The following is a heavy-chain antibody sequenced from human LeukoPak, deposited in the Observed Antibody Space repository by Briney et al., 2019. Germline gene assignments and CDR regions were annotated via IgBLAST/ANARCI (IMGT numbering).Heavy chain of an antibody. CDR1: GFTVSSNY. Sequence: GGSLRLSCAASGFTVSSNYMSWVRQAPGKGLEWVSVIYSGGSTYYADSVKGRFTISRDNSKNTLYLQMNSLRAEDTAVYYCARSSSHTGGFDYWGQGTPVTVSS. CDR3: ARSSSHTGGFDY. V-gene: IGHV3-53*01. J-gene: IGHJ4*02. D-gene: IGHD6-13*01. CDR2: IYSGGST.